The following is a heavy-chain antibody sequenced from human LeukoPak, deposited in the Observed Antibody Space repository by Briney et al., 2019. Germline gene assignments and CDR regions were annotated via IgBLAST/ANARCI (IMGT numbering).Heavy chain of an antibody. Sequence: PGGSLRLSCAASGFTFSSYAMSWVRQAPGKGLEWDSAISGSGGSTYYADSVKGRFTISRDNSKNTLYLQMNSLRAEDTAVYYCAKDEYCSGGSCYPEYFQHWGQGTLVTVSS. CDR3: AKDEYCSGGSCYPEYFQH. J-gene: IGHJ1*01. V-gene: IGHV3-23*01. CDR1: GFTFSSYA. CDR2: ISGSGGST. D-gene: IGHD2-15*01.